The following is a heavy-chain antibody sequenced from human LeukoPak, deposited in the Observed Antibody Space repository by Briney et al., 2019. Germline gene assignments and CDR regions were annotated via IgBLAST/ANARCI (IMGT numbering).Heavy chain of an antibody. CDR1: GYTFSNYD. Sequence: ASVKVSCKASGYTFSNYDINWVRQATGQGLEWMGWMNPNSGNTGYVQKFQGRVTFIRDTSTTTAYMELTSLRSEDTAVYYCARNGREARHFQHWGQGTLVNVSS. D-gene: IGHD6-6*01. V-gene: IGHV1-8*03. CDR2: MNPNSGNT. CDR3: ARNGREARHFQH. J-gene: IGHJ1*01.